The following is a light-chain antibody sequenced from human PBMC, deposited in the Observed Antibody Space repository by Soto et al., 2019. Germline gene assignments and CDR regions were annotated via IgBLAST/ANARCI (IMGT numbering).Light chain of an antibody. CDR3: QQYGSSPRT. CDR1: QSVRSSY. Sequence: EIVLTQSPGTLSLSPGERATLSCRASQSVRSSYLAWYQQKPGQAPRLLIYGASSRATGIPDRFDGSGSGTDFPLTISRLEPEDFAVYYCQQYGSSPRTFGQGTKVEIK. J-gene: IGKJ1*01. CDR2: GAS. V-gene: IGKV3-20*01.